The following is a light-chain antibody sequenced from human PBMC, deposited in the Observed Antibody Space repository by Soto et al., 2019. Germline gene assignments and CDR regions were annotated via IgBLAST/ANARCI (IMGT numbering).Light chain of an antibody. CDR2: GAS. Sequence: EIVLTQSPGTLSLSPGERATLSCRASQSVSSSYLAWYQQKPGQAPRLLIYGASGRATGIPDRFSGSGSGTDFTLTISRLEPEDFAVYYCQQYGSSPPVTFGQGTRLKIK. V-gene: IGKV3-20*01. J-gene: IGKJ5*01. CDR3: QQYGSSPPVT. CDR1: QSVSSSY.